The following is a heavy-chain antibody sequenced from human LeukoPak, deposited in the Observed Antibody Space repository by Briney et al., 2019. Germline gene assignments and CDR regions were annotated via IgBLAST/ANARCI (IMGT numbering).Heavy chain of an antibody. CDR2: INPSSGGT. CDR3: ARDVEGVVVVVAAPFDY. CDR1: GYTFTGYY. Sequence: ASVKVSCKASGYTFTGYYMHWVRQAPGQGLEWMGWINPSSGGTNYAQKFQGRVTMTRDTSISTAYMELSRLRSDDTAVYYCARDVEGVVVVVAAPFDYWGQGTLVTVSS. D-gene: IGHD2-15*01. J-gene: IGHJ4*02. V-gene: IGHV1-2*02.